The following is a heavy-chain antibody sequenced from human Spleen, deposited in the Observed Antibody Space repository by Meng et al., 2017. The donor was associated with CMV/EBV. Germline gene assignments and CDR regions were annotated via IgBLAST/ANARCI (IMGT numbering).Heavy chain of an antibody. CDR1: GFSFSSYE. V-gene: IGHV3-33*06. D-gene: IGHD2-2*02. J-gene: IGHJ6*02. Sequence: GGSLRLSCAASGFSFSSYEMNWVRQAPGKGLEWVAVIWYDGSNKYYADSVKGRFTISRDNSKNTLYLQMNSLRAEDTAVYYCAKDTAVVPAAIPDYYYYGMDVWGQGTTVTVSS. CDR3: AKDTAVVPAAIPDYYYYGMDV. CDR2: IWYDGSNK.